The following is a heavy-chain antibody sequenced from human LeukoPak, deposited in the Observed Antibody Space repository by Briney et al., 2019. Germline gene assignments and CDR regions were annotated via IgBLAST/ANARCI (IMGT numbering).Heavy chain of an antibody. J-gene: IGHJ4*02. CDR3: AGREVEY. CDR2: IYKGGGT. V-gene: IGHV3-66*01. Sequence: PGGSLRLSCAASGFTFRNYAMTWVRQAPGKGLEWVSVIYKGGGTNYADSVKGRFTISRDNSENTLYLQMNSLRADDTAVYYCAGREVEYWGQGTLVTVSS. CDR1: GFTFRNYA. D-gene: IGHD1-26*01.